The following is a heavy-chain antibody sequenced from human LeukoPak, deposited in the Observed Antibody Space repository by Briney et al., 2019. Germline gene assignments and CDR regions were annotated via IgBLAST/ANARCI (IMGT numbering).Heavy chain of an antibody. J-gene: IGHJ6*02. V-gene: IGHV4-59*01. CDR2: IYYSGST. CDR1: GGSISSYY. CDR3: ARDNRRDGMDV. Sequence: SETLSLTCTVSGGSISSYYWSWIRQPPGKGLECIGYIYYSGSTNYNPALKSRVTISVDTSKNQFSLKLSSVTAADTAVYYCARDNRRDGMDVWGQGTTVTVSS.